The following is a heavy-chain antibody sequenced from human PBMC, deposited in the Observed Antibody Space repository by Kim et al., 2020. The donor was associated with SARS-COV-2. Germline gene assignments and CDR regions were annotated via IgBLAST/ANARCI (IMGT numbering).Heavy chain of an antibody. CDR3: ARDLEIAVARGWFDL. Sequence: GGSLRLSCAASGFTFSSYWMSWVRQAPGMGLEWVANIKQDGSEKYYVDSVKGRFTISRDNAKNSLYLQMNSLRAEDTAVYYCARDLEIAVARGWFDLWGQGILVTFSS. D-gene: IGHD6-19*01. CDR1: GFTFSSYW. V-gene: IGHV3-7*03. J-gene: IGHJ5*02. CDR2: IKQDGSEK.